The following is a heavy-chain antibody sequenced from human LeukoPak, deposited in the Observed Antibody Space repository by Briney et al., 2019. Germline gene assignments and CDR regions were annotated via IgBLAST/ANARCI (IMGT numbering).Heavy chain of an antibody. CDR1: GFTFSSYA. V-gene: IGHV3-23*01. CDR2: ITGGVGST. D-gene: IGHD3-10*01. CDR3: AKDRFASGSFFDY. Sequence: GSLRLSCAASGFTFSSYAMSWVRQAPGKGLEWVSTITGGVGSTYYADSVKGRFTISRDSSKNTLYLQMNSLRAEDTAVYYCAKDRFASGSFFDYWGQGTLVTVSS. J-gene: IGHJ4*02.